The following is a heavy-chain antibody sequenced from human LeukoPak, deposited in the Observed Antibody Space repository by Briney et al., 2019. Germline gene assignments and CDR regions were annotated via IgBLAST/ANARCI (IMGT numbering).Heavy chain of an antibody. V-gene: IGHV3-7*01. CDR3: ARDLYSSGWYEFYYYYYGMDV. CDR2: IKQDGSEK. CDR1: GFTFSSYW. Sequence: PGGSLRLSCAASGFTFSSYWMSWVRQAPGKGLEWVANIKQDGSEKYYVDSVKGRFTISRDNAKNSLYLQMSSLRAEDTAVYYCARDLYSSGWYEFYYYYYGMDVWGQGTTVTVSS. J-gene: IGHJ6*02. D-gene: IGHD6-19*01.